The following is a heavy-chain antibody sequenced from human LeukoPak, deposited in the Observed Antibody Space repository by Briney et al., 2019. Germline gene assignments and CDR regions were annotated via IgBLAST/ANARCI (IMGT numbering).Heavy chain of an antibody. V-gene: IGHV3-30*02. J-gene: IGHJ4*02. CDR1: GFTFSSYG. Sequence: PGESLRLSCAASGFTFSSYGMHWVRQAPDKGLEWVAFIRYDGSNKYYADSVKGRFTISRDNSKNTLYLQMNSLRAEDTAVYYCAKPWYTGSSEEGYWGQGTLVTVSS. D-gene: IGHD2-8*01. CDR2: IRYDGSNK. CDR3: AKPWYTGSSEEGY.